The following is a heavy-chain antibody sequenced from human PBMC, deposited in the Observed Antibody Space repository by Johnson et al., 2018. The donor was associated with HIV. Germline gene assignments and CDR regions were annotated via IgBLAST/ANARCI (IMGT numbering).Heavy chain of an antibody. V-gene: IGHV3-7*05. CDR2: INQDGSER. J-gene: IGHJ3*02. D-gene: IGHD4-11*01. CDR3: AKDSKVKRLTADAFDI. Sequence: GKGLEWVANINQDGSERYYVDSMKGRFTISRDNAKNSLYLQMNSLRTEDTALYYCAKDSKVKRLTADAFDIWGQGTMVTVSS.